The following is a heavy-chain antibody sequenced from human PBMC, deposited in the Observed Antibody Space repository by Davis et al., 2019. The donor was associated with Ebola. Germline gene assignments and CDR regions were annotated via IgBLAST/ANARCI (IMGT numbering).Heavy chain of an antibody. V-gene: IGHV4-30-4*01. D-gene: IGHD3-10*01. CDR3: ASQYYHYASGSQSYYFDY. CDR1: GGSISSGDYY. J-gene: IGHJ4*02. CDR2: IYYSGST. Sequence: SETLSLTCTVSGGSISSGDYYWSWIRQPPGKGLEWIGYIYYSGSTYYNPSLKSRASLSVDTSKSQFSLHLTSVTAADTAVYYCASQYYHYASGSQSYYFDYWSQGTLVTVSS.